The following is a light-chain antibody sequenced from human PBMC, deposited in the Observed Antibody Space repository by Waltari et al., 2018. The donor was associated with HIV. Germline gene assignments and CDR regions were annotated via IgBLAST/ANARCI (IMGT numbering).Light chain of an antibody. J-gene: IGLJ3*02. Sequence: QSALTQPASVSGSPGQSITIPAPGTSRDVGSSNLFSWYQQHPGKAPKLIIYEVTQRPSGVSNRFSGSKSGNTASLTISGLQAEDEADYYCNSYATGSAWVFGGGTKLTVL. CDR2: EVT. V-gene: IGLV2-23*02. CDR3: NSYATGSAWV. CDR1: SRDVGSSNL.